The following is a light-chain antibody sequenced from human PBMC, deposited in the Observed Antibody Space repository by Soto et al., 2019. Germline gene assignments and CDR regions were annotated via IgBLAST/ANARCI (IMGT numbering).Light chain of an antibody. V-gene: IGLV2-8*01. CDR1: SRDVGGYDY. Sequence: QSALTQRRSVSGSPGQSVTISCTGTSRDVGGYDYVSWYQQHPGKAPKLMISEVSKRPSGVPDRFSGSKSGNTASLTVSGLQAEDDADYYCSSYAGSVNVIFGGGTKVTVL. CDR2: EVS. J-gene: IGLJ2*01. CDR3: SSYAGSVNVI.